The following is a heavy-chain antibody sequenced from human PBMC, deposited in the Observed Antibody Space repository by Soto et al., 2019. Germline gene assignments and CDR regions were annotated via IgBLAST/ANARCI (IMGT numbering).Heavy chain of an antibody. V-gene: IGHV3-23*01. Sequence: EVQLLESGGGLVQPGGPLGPSCAASGSTFSNYAMTWVRQAPGKGREWVSTLTGDGRTFYVDTVKGRFTISRDNSKSTLYLQMNSLGAEDTAVYYCARTDKFNSHSSGWANRFDYWGQGTLVTVSA. CDR3: ARTDKFNSHSSGWANRFDY. CDR1: GSTFSNYA. J-gene: IGHJ4*02. D-gene: IGHD6-19*01. CDR2: LTGDGRT.